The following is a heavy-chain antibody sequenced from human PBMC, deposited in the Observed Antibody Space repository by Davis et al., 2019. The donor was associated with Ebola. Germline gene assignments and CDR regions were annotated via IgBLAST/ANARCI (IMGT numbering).Heavy chain of an antibody. CDR2: IYPGDSDT. CDR1: GYSFTSYW. D-gene: IGHD1-20*01. J-gene: IGHJ3*02. V-gene: IGHV5-51*01. CDR3: ASLRRTITGMDDAFDI. Sequence: KVSCKGSGYSFTSYWIAWVRQMPGKGLEWMGIIYPGDSDTRYSPSFRGQVTISADKSIRTAYLQWSGLKASDTAMYYCASLRRTITGMDDAFDIWGQGTMVTVSS.